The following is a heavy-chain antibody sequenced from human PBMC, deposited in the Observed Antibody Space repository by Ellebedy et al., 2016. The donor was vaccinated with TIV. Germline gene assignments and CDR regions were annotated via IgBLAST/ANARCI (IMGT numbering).Heavy chain of an antibody. CDR3: AKTEGRDGYGRYFYGMEV. D-gene: IGHD5-24*01. V-gene: IGHV3-23*01. CDR1: GFTFSSYA. J-gene: IGHJ6*02. Sequence: GESLKISCAASGFTFSSYAMSWVRQAPGKGLEWVSGISGSGGSTYYADSVKGRFTISRDNSKNTAYLQMNSLKAEDTAVYYCAKTEGRDGYGRYFYGMEVWGRGTTVTVSS. CDR2: ISGSGGST.